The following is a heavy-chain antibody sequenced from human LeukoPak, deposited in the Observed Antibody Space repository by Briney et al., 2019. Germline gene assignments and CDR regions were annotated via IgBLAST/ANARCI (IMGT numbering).Heavy chain of an antibody. CDR3: GSTHHNPSLKRRATISVDTHNNQFALTLSSVTAAYAAVYYCAREYNGYSYGPHDAFDI. V-gene: IGHV4-59*01. CDR1: GGSISSYY. J-gene: IGHJ3*02. Sequence: SATLSLTGTVSGGSISSYYCSSIRQPPGKGLEWIGYISYSGSTNYNPSLKSRVTISVDTSKNQFSLKLSSVTAADTAVYYCGSTHHNPSLKRRATISVDTHNNQFALTLSSVTAAYAAVYYCAREYNGYSYGPHDAFDIWGQGTMVTVSS. D-gene: IGHD3-10*01. CDR2: ISYSGST.